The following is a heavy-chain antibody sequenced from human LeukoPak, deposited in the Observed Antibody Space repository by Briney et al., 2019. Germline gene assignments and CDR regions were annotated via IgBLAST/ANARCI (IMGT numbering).Heavy chain of an antibody. Sequence: SETLSLTCTVSGGSISSGSYYWSWIRQPAGKGLEWIGSIYYSGSTYYNPSLKSRVTISVDTSKNQFSLKLSSVTAADTAVYYCARLWLRLYYMDVWGKGTTVTVSS. V-gene: IGHV4-39*01. CDR3: ARLWLRLYYMDV. CDR1: GGSISSGSYY. D-gene: IGHD5-12*01. CDR2: IYYSGST. J-gene: IGHJ6*03.